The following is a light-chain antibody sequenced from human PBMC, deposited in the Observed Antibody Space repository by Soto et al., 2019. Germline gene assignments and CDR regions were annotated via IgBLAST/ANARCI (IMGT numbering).Light chain of an antibody. CDR3: LQDNNYPIT. CDR2: GAS. CDR1: QGIRND. Sequence: AIEMTQSPSSLSASVGDRVTITCRASQGIRNDLGWYQQKPGKAPKLLIYGASRLQSGVPSRFGGSGSGTDFTLTISSLQPEDFAAYYCLQDNNYPITFGQGTRLEIK. J-gene: IGKJ5*01. V-gene: IGKV1-6*01.